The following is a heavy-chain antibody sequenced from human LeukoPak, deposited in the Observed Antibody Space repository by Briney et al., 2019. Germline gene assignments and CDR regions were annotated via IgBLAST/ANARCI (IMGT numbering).Heavy chain of an antibody. CDR1: GFTVSSYS. V-gene: IGHV3-21*01. CDR3: ARDHSTGWYAADY. D-gene: IGHD6-19*01. J-gene: IGHJ4*02. Sequence: GGSLRLSCAASGFTVSSYSMNWVRQAPGKGLEWVSSISSSSSYIYYADSVKGRFTISRDNAKNSLYLQMNSPRAEDTAVYYCARDHSTGWYAADYWGQGILVIVSS. CDR2: ISSSSSYI.